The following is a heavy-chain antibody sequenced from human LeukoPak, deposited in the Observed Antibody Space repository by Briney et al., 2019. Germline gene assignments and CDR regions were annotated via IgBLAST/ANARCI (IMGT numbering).Heavy chain of an antibody. CDR3: TTRYCSGGRCDY. Sequence: GGSLRLSCAASGFTFSNAWMNWVRQAPGKGLEWVGRIKSKTDGGTTDCAAPVKGRFTISRDDSKTTLYLQMNSLKTEDTAVYYCTTRYCSGGRCDYWGQGTLVTVSS. CDR2: IKSKTDGGTT. D-gene: IGHD2-15*01. CDR1: GFTFSNAW. V-gene: IGHV3-15*01. J-gene: IGHJ4*02.